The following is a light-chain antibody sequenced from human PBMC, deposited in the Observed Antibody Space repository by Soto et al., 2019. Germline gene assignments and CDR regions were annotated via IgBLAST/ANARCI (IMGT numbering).Light chain of an antibody. CDR3: CSYAGSYTYV. CDR1: SSDVGGFNY. V-gene: IGLV2-11*01. J-gene: IGLJ1*01. CDR2: DVS. Sequence: QSALTQPRSVSGSPGQSVTISCTGISSDVGGFNYVSWYQQHPGKAPKLMIYDVSRRPSAVPDRFSGSKSGNTASLTISGLQAEDEDDYYCCSYAGSYTYVFGTGTKLTVL.